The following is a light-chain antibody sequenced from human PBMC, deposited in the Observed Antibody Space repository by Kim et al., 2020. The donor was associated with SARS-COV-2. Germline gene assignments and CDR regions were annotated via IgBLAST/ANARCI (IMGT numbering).Light chain of an antibody. CDR3: QQYNNWPLLLT. CDR2: AAS. V-gene: IGKV3-15*01. J-gene: IGKJ4*01. Sequence: PGERAILTCKATQSVGISLAWYQQKPGRAPRLLIYAASTRATGIPARFSGSGSGTEFTLTISSLLSEDYAVYYCQQYNNWPLLLTFGGGTKLEI. CDR1: QSVGIS.